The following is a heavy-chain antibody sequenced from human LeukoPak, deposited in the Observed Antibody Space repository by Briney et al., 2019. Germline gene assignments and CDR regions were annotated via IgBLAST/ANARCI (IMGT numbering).Heavy chain of an antibody. CDR2: IYYSGST. CDR1: GGSISSYY. J-gene: IGHJ4*02. Sequence: PSETLSLTCTVSGGSISSYYWSWIRQPPGKGLERIGYIYYSGSTNYNPSLKSRVTISVDTSKNQFSLKLSSVTATDTAVYYCARAEYSSSSPDGWGQGTLVTVSS. V-gene: IGHV4-59*01. CDR3: ARAEYSSSSPDG. D-gene: IGHD6-6*01.